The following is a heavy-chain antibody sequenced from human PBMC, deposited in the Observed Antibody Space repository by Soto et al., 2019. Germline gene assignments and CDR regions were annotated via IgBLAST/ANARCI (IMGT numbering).Heavy chain of an antibody. J-gene: IGHJ4*02. CDR3: ARDYPRVGFDY. CDR2: IYYSGST. CDR1: GGSISSYY. Sequence: SETLSLTCTVSGGSISSYYWSWIRQPPGKGLEWIGYIYYSGSTNYNPSLKSRVTISVDTSKNQFSLKLSSVTAADTAVYYCARDYPRVGFDYWGQGTLVTVSS. D-gene: IGHD1-26*01. V-gene: IGHV4-59*01.